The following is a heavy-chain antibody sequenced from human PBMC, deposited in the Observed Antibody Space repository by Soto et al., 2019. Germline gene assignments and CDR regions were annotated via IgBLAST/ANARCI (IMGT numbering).Heavy chain of an antibody. CDR3: AKSPLGYCSGGSCYPPHYFDY. CDR1: GFTFSNYA. Sequence: EVQLLDSGGGLVQPGGSLRLSCAASGFTFSNYAMSWVRQAPGKGREWVSGVGGSGDSTYYADSVKGRFTISGDNSKDTLYLQMNSLRAEDTAVYYCAKSPLGYCSGGSCYPPHYFDYWGQGTLVTVSS. CDR2: VGGSGDST. J-gene: IGHJ4*02. D-gene: IGHD2-15*01. V-gene: IGHV3-23*01.